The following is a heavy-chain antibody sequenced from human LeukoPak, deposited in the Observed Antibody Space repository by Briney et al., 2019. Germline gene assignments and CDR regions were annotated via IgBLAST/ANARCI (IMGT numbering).Heavy chain of an antibody. J-gene: IGHJ6*03. CDR2: IYTSGST. CDR3: ASYSGDLEYYYYYMDV. Sequence: SETLSLTCTVAGGSISSGSYCWSWIRQPAGKGLEWIGRIYTSGSTNYNPSLKSRVTISVDTSKNQFSLKLSSVTAADTAVYYCASYSGDLEYYYYYMDVWGKGTTVTVSS. D-gene: IGHD6-13*01. V-gene: IGHV4-61*02. CDR1: GGSISSGSYC.